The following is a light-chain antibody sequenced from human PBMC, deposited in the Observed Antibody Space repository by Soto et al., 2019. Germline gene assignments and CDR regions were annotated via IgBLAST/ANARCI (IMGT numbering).Light chain of an antibody. V-gene: IGKV4-1*01. CDR1: QSVLYSSNNKNY. Sequence: DIVLTQSPDPLAVSLGERATINCKSSQSVLYSSNNKNYLAWYQQKPGQPPKLLIYWSSTRESGVPDRFSGRGSGTDFTLTISSLQAEDAAVYYCQQYDLSPWTFGQGTKVEIK. CDR2: WSS. CDR3: QQYDLSPWT. J-gene: IGKJ1*01.